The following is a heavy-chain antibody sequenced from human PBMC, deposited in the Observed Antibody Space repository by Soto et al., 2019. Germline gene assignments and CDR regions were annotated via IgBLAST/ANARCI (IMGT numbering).Heavy chain of an antibody. Sequence: EMQLLESGGGLEQPGGSLRLSCEPSGFPFSYYAMSWVRQPPGKGLEWVSGISGGGDSTYYADSVKGRFTISRDNSKNTLYLQMNSLTAEDTAVYYCAKDLLMITFGGVIAHFDCWGQGTLVTVSS. J-gene: IGHJ4*02. CDR2: ISGGGDST. CDR3: AKDLLMITFGGVIAHFDC. V-gene: IGHV3-23*01. CDR1: GFPFSYYA. D-gene: IGHD3-16*02.